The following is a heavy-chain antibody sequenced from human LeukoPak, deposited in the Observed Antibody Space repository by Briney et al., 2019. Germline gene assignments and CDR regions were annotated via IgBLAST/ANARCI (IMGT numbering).Heavy chain of an antibody. D-gene: IGHD5-12*01. CDR1: GFTLSNSW. CDR2: MYGDMRDI. V-gene: IGHV3-74*01. J-gene: IGHJ5*02. Sequence: PGGSLRLSCEASGFTLSNSWTHWVRQIPGEGRGWVSRMYGDMRDISYADSVKGRFTISRDNAKNTVYLQMNSPRGEDTAVYYCARDLGLRGSTWGEGTLVTVSS. CDR3: ARDLGLRGST.